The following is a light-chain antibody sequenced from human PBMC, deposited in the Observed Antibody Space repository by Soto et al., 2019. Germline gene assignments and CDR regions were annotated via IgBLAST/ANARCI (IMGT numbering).Light chain of an antibody. V-gene: IGKV3-20*01. J-gene: IGKJ5*01. CDR1: QTVSSNY. Sequence: IILTHSPDTLSFSPGEIATLSGRASQTVSSNYLAWCQQRPGQAPRLLIYGASTRAAGIPDRFSGSGSGTDFTLTITRLEPEDSAVYFCQQYTGPPTTFGQGTRLEIK. CDR3: QQYTGPPTT. CDR2: GAS.